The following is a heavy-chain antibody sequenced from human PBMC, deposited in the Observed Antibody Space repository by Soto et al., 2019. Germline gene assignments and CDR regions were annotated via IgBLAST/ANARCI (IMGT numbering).Heavy chain of an antibody. Sequence: EVQLVESEGGLVQRGGSLRLSRAASGFTFNYYWMHWVRQAPGQGLVWVSHIHSDGSTTTYADSVKGRFTISRDNAKNTLYLQMNSLRAEDTAVYYCVRGDKGGFDLWGQGTTVTVSS. D-gene: IGHD2-21*02. CDR1: GFTFNYYW. J-gene: IGHJ3*01. CDR3: VRGDKGGFDL. V-gene: IGHV3-74*01. CDR2: IHSDGSTT.